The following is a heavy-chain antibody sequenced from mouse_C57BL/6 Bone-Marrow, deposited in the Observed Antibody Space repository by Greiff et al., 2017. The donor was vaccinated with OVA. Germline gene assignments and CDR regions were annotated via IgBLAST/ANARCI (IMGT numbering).Heavy chain of an antibody. V-gene: IGHV5-9-1*02. Sequence: DVMLVESGEGLVKPGGSLKLSCAASGFTFSSYAMSWVRQTPEKRLEWVAYISSGGDYIYYADTVKGRFTISRDNARNTLYLQMSSLKSEDTAMYYCTRDALYYYGSSFYFDYWGQGTTLTVSS. CDR1: GFTFSSYA. CDR3: TRDALYYYGSSFYFDY. J-gene: IGHJ2*01. CDR2: ISSGGDYI. D-gene: IGHD1-1*01.